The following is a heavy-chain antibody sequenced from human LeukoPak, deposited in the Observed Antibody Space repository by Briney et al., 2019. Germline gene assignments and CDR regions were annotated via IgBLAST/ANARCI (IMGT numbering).Heavy chain of an antibody. V-gene: IGHV4-59*01. D-gene: IGHD3-10*01. CDR3: ARTTMVRGTYYTDV. Sequence: SETLSLTCTVSGGSISSYYWSWIRQPPGKGLEWIGYIYYSGYTNYNPSLKSRVTISVDTSKNQFSLKLSSVTAADTAVYYCARTTMVRGTYYTDVWGRGTMVTVSS. CDR1: GGSISSYY. J-gene: IGHJ3*01. CDR2: IYYSGYT.